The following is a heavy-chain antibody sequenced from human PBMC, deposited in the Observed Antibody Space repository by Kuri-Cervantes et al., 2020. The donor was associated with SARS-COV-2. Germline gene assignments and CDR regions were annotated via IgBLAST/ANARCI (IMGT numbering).Heavy chain of an antibody. J-gene: IGHJ4*02. Sequence: GSLRLSCTVSGGSISSYYWSWIRQPPGKGLEWIGYTYYSGITNYDPSLKSRVTISVDTSKNQLSLKLSSVTAADSAVYYCARDNILFSGSGFDSWGPGALVTVSS. CDR1: GGSISSYY. CDR2: TYYSGIT. CDR3: ARDNILFSGSGFDS. D-gene: IGHD1-26*01. V-gene: IGHV4-59*01.